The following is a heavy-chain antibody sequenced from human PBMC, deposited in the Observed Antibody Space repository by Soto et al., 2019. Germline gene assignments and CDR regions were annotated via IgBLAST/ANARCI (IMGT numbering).Heavy chain of an antibody. V-gene: IGHV4-59*08. J-gene: IGHJ5*02. CDR3: AILTTDNWFDP. CDR2: IYYSGST. D-gene: IGHD4-4*01. CDR1: GGSLSSYY. Sequence: PSETLSLTCTVSGGSLSSYYWSWIRQPPGKGLEWIGYIYYSGSTNYNPSLKSRVTISVDTSKNQFSLKLSSVTAADTAVYYCAILTTDNWFDPWGQGTLVTVSS.